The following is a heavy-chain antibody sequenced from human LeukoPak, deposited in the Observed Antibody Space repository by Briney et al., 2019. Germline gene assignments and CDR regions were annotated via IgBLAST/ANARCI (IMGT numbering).Heavy chain of an antibody. V-gene: IGHV1-8*01. CDR3: AREITMVRGVIIRPKYNWFDP. CDR2: MNPNSGNT. D-gene: IGHD3-10*01. J-gene: IGHJ5*02. Sequence: ASVKVSCKASGYTFTSYDINWVRQATGQGLEWMGWMNPNSGNTGYAQKFQGRVTMTRNTSISTAYMELSSLRSEDTAVYYCAREITMVRGVIIRPKYNWFDPWGEGTLVTVSS. CDR1: GYTFTSYD.